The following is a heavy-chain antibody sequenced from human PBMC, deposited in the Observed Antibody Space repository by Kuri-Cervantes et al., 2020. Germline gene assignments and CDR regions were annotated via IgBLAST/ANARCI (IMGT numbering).Heavy chain of an antibody. J-gene: IGHJ5*02. D-gene: IGHD4-17*01. CDR1: GFTFSSYS. CDR3: VHLRDWFDP. CDR2: ISSSSSYI. V-gene: IGHV3-21*01. Sequence: GESLKISCAASGFTFSSYSMNWVRQAPGKGLEWVSSISSSSSYIYYADSVKGRFTISRDNAKNSLYLQMNSLRDEDTAVYYCVHLRDWFDPWGQGTLVTVSS.